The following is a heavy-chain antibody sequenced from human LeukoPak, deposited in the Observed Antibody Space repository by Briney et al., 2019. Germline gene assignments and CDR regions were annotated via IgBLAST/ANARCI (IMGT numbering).Heavy chain of an antibody. J-gene: IGHJ5*02. D-gene: IGHD3-22*01. CDR1: GGSFSGYY. CDR3: ARPPRLYYYDSSGYYHFTNWFDP. CDR2: INHSGST. V-gene: IGHV4-34*01. Sequence: SETLSLTCAVYGGSFSGYYWSWIRQPPGKGLEWIGEINHSGSTNYNPSLKSRVTISVDTSKNQFSLKLSSVTAADTAVYYCARPPRLYYYDSSGYYHFTNWFDPWGQGTLVTVSS.